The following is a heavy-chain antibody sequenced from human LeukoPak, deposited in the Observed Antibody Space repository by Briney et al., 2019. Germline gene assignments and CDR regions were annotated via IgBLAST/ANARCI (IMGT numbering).Heavy chain of an antibody. J-gene: IGHJ4*02. CDR2: TYYRSKWYN. D-gene: IGHD6-19*01. Sequence: SQTLSLTCAISGDSVASINGAWNWIRQSPSRGLEWLGRTYYRSKWYNDYAVSMRGRITITPDTSKNQFSLQLNSVTPEDTAAYYCARDLGTSGWHTFDYWGQGTLVSVSS. V-gene: IGHV6-1*01. CDR3: ARDLGTSGWHTFDY. CDR1: GDSVASINGA.